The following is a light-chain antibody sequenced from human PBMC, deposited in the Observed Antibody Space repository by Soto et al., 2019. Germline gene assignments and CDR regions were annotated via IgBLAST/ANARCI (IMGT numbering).Light chain of an antibody. Sequence: DIQMTQSPSSLSVSVGDRVTITCRASQGISNFLSWYQQKPGKVPTLLISAASTLQSRAPSRFSGSGSGTDFTLTITSLQPDYVANYYCQKYSSVITFGQGTRLEIK. CDR1: QGISNF. CDR3: QKYSSVIT. CDR2: AAS. V-gene: IGKV1-27*01. J-gene: IGKJ5*01.